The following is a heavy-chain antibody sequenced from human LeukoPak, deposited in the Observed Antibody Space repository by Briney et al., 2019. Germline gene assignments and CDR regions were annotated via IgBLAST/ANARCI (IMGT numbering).Heavy chain of an antibody. V-gene: IGHV3-30-3*01. CDR3: ARVPQVGTTKIDY. D-gene: IGHD1-1*01. CDR1: GFTFSSYA. Sequence: QPGGSLRLSCAASGFTFSSYAMHWVRQAPGKGLEWVAVISYDGSNKYYADSVKGRFTISRDNSKNTLYLQMNSLRAEDTAVYYCARVPQVGTTKIDYWGQGTLVTVSS. CDR2: ISYDGSNK. J-gene: IGHJ4*02.